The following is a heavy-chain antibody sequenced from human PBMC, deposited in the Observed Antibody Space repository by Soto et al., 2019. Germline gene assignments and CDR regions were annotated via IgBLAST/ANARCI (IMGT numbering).Heavy chain of an antibody. CDR2: IIPLFGTP. J-gene: IGHJ4*02. V-gene: IGHV1-69*01. Sequence: QVQLVQSGAEVKKPGSSVKVSCKASGGIFSTYAISWLRQAPGQGLEWMGGIIPLFGTPNYAQRFQGRVTIPAYESTTTAYMELSRLRSDDTAVDNCARHRDDYGSGNYYNRIDFWGQGTLVTVSS. CDR1: GGIFSTYA. CDR3: ARHRDDYGSGNYYNRIDF. D-gene: IGHD3-10*01.